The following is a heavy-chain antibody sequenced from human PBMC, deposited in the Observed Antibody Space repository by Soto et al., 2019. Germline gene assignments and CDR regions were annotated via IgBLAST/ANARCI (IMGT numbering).Heavy chain of an antibody. CDR1: CGTVVSGGCR. V-gene: IGHV4-61*08. CDR3: ASLQVYDFRSGSVPMDV. D-gene: IGHD3-3*01. Sequence: PSGPLPLANTVACGTVVSGGCRWIWIRQSPGKGLEWIGYIYYTGSTNYNPSLKSRVTISVDTSKNQFSLKLTSVTAADTALYFCASLQVYDFRSGSVPMDVWGQGTSVPGSS. J-gene: IGHJ6*02. CDR2: IYYTGST.